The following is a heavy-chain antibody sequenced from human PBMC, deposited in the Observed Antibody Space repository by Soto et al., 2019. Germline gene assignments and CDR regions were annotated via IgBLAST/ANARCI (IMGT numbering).Heavy chain of an antibody. V-gene: IGHV4-34*01. CDR2: MSHSGGT. D-gene: IGHD1-1*01. Sequence: QVQLQQWGAGLLKPSETLSLTCAVYGGFVSSGSYYWSWIRQPPGKGLEWIGEMSHSGGTHFNPSSKSRVTISVDTSKNQFSLKMSSVTAADTALYYWARVERGTATTVVDAFDIWGPGTMVTVSS. CDR1: GGFVSSGSYY. J-gene: IGHJ3*02. CDR3: ARVERGTATTVVDAFDI.